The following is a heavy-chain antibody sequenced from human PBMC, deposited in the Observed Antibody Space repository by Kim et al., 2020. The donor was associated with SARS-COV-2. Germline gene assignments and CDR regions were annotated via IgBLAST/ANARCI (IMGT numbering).Heavy chain of an antibody. CDR1: GGSIISFY. CDR3: ATRNSGSGLVNL. Sequence: SETLSLTCIVSGGSIISFYWTWFRQPPGKGLEWIGYIHYSGSTNYNPSLRRRVTISVDTSKNQLSLKLNSLATADTAVYICATRNSGSGLVNLWGQGTLVSVSS. CDR2: IHYSGST. D-gene: IGHD3-10*01. V-gene: IGHV4-59*01. J-gene: IGHJ5*02.